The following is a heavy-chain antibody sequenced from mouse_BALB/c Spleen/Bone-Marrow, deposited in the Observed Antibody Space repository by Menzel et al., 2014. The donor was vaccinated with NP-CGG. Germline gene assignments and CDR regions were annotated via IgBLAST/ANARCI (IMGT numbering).Heavy chain of an antibody. J-gene: IGHJ2*01. Sequence: VQVVESGGGLVQPGGSLKLSCAASGFDFSRYWMSWVRQAPGKGLEWIGEINPDSSTINYTPSLKDKFIISRDNAKNXLYLQMSKVRSEDTALYYCARQGYYGKGDYWGQGTTLTVSS. CDR3: ARQGYYGKGDY. D-gene: IGHD2-1*01. CDR1: GFDFSRYW. V-gene: IGHV4-1*02. CDR2: INPDSSTI.